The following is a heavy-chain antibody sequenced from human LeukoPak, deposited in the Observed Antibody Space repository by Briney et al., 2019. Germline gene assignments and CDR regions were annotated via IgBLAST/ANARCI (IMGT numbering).Heavy chain of an antibody. CDR1: GFTFSTYW. D-gene: IGHD2-21*01. V-gene: IGHV3-74*01. J-gene: IGHJ3*02. CDR3: LTIVETDLDAFDI. CDR2: INPDGTTT. Sequence: PGGSLRLSCAASGFTFSTYWMHWVRQAPGKGLVWVSRINPDGTTTSYADSVKGRFTISRDNAKDTVYLQMNSLRAEDTAVYYCLTIVETDLDAFDIWGQGTKVTVSS.